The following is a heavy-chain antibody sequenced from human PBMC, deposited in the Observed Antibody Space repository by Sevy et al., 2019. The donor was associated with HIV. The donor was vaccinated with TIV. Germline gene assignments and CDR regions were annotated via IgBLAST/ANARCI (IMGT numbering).Heavy chain of an antibody. CDR2: IFASSNT. D-gene: IGHD3-22*01. Sequence: GGSLRLSCAVSGITVSSNYMGWVRQAPGKGLQWVSGIFASSNTHFADSVKGRFSISRDNSKNTLSLQMNSLSAEDTAEYYCARAVEDYSGSSGWDWYFDLWGRGTLVTVSS. J-gene: IGHJ2*01. V-gene: IGHV3-66*01. CDR1: GITVSSNY. CDR3: ARAVEDYSGSSGWDWYFDL.